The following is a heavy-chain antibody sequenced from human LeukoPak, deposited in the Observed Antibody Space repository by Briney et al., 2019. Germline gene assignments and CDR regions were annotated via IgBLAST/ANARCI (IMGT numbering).Heavy chain of an antibody. D-gene: IGHD3-10*01. CDR1: GGSISSGGYH. V-gene: IGHV4-31*03. J-gene: IGHJ4*02. Sequence: PSETLSLTCTVSGGSISSGGYHWSWIRQHPGKGLEWIGNDGSTYYNPSLKSRVTISVDTSKNQFSLKLSSVTAADTAIYYCARTTATSQYGSGYFDNWGQGTLVTVSS. CDR3: ARTTATSQYGSGYFDN. CDR2: DGST.